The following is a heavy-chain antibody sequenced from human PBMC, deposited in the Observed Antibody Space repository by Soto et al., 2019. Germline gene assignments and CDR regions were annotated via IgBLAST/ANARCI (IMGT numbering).Heavy chain of an antibody. CDR3: AREDTIFGVVPFDY. J-gene: IGHJ4*02. CDR1: GYTFTSYG. CDR2: ISAYNGNT. Sequence: ASVKVSCKASGYTFTSYGISWVRQAPGQGLEWMGWISAYNGNTNYAQKLQGRVTMTTDTSTSTAYMELRSLRSDDTAVYYCAREDTIFGVVPFDYWGQGTLVTSPQ. D-gene: IGHD3-3*01. V-gene: IGHV1-18*01.